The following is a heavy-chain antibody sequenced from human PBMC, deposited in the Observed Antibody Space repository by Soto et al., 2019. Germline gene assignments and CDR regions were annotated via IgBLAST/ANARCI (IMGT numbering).Heavy chain of an antibody. J-gene: IGHJ1*01. CDR3: AKDAKFLGCFPPPYFLAV. Sequence: PGGSLRLSCAVSGLSFSSYAMTWVRQSPGKGLEWVSSISRSGNSTYSADSVRGRFTISRDNSKNTLYLQMNSLRAEDTAVYYCAKDAKFLGCFPPPYFLAVRGQGSLVPVSA. CDR1: GLSFSSYA. CDR2: ISRSGNST. V-gene: IGHV3-23*01. D-gene: IGHD2-15*01.